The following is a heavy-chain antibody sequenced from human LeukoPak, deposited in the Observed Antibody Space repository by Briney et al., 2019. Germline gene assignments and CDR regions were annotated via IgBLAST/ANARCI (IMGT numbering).Heavy chain of an antibody. CDR1: GYTFTSHG. CDR2: LSTYFGNT. J-gene: IGHJ3*02. V-gene: IGHV1-18*04. Sequence: ASVKVSWKASGYTFTSHGISWVRQAPGQGLEWMGWLSTYFGNTNYVQKFQGRLTMTTDTSTSTAYMELRSLRSDDTAVYYCARGLDDILTGSEDAFDIWGQGTRVTVSS. D-gene: IGHD3-9*01. CDR3: ARGLDDILTGSEDAFDI.